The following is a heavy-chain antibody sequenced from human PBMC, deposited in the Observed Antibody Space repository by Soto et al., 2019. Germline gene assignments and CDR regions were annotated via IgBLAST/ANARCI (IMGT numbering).Heavy chain of an antibody. CDR1: GGTFSSYT. V-gene: IGHV1-69*02. J-gene: IGHJ4*02. Sequence: QVQLVQSGAEVKKPGSSVKVSCKASGGTFSSYTISWVRQAPGQGLEWMGRIIPSLGIANYAQKFQGRDTIPADESPHAACVWLGGLRAEGTVGKHDAGEVTMIGGGDYWGQGTLVTVSS. CDR3: AGEVTMIGGGDY. D-gene: IGHD3-10*01. CDR2: IIPSLGIA.